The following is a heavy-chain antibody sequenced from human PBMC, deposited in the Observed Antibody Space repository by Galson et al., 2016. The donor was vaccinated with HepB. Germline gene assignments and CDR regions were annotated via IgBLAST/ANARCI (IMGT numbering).Heavy chain of an antibody. J-gene: IGHJ4*02. Sequence: SLRLSCAASGFTFRSYTMNWVRQAPGKGLEWVSSISTSGTYIYYADSVKGRFTISRDSPKNSPYLQMNSLRAEDTAVYYCAREAYSSGCLIFDYWGQGTLVTVSP. D-gene: IGHD6-19*01. CDR1: GFTFRSYT. CDR3: AREAYSSGCLIFDY. CDR2: ISTSGTYI. V-gene: IGHV3-21*01.